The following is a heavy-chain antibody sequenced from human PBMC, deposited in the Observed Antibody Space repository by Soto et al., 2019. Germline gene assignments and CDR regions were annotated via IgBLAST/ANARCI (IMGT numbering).Heavy chain of an antibody. V-gene: IGHV4-59*01. CDR2: VYHSGTT. D-gene: IGHD3-10*01. CDR3: ARDLVRGVIGY. CDR1: GGSMNTFY. J-gene: IGHJ4*02. Sequence: SETLSLTCTVSGGSMNTFYWSWIRQPPGKGLEWIGYVYHSGTTDYNPSLRGRVTISIDTSKSQFSLRLSSVTAADTAVYYCARDLVRGVIGYWGQGTLVTVSS.